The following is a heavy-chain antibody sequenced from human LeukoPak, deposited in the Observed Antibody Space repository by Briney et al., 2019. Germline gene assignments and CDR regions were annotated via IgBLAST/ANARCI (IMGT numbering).Heavy chain of an antibody. Sequence: PGGSLRLSCAASGFTFSDYYMSWIRQAPGKGLEWVSYISSSGSTIYYADSVKGRFTISRDNAKNSLYLQMNSLRAEDTAVYYCARDDDYLSLRYYHGMDVWGQGTTVTVSS. CDR1: GFTFSDYY. V-gene: IGHV3-11*01. CDR3: ARDDDYLSLRYYHGMDV. D-gene: IGHD4-11*01. J-gene: IGHJ6*02. CDR2: ISSSGSTI.